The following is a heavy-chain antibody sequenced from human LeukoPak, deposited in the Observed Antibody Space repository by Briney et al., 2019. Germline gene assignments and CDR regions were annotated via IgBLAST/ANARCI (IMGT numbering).Heavy chain of an antibody. D-gene: IGHD5-18*01. CDR3: ARALSGYSYGYFDY. CDR1: GYTFTGYY. CDR2: INPNSGGT. Sequence: ASVKVSCKASGYTFTGYYMHWVRQAPGQGLEWMGWINPNSGGTSYAQKFQGRVTMTRDTSISTAYMELSRLRSDDTAVYYCARALSGYSYGYFDYWGQGTLVTVSS. J-gene: IGHJ4*02. V-gene: IGHV1-2*02.